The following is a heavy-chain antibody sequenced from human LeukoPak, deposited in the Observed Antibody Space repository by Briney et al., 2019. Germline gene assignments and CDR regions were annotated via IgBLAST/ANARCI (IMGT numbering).Heavy chain of an antibody. CDR3: ARVSSGATTVDY. D-gene: IGHD1-26*01. Sequence: SETLSLTCAVSGGSISSGNWWSWARQPPGKGLEWIGEIYHSGSTNYNPSLKSRVTISVDKSKNQFSLKLSSVTAADTAVYYCARVSSGATTVDYWGQGTLVTVSS. V-gene: IGHV4-4*02. J-gene: IGHJ4*02. CDR2: IYHSGST. CDR1: GGSISSGNW.